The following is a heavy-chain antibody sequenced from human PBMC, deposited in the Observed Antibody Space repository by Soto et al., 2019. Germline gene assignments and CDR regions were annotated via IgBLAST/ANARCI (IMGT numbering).Heavy chain of an antibody. CDR1: GFTFSSYW. J-gene: IGHJ4*02. V-gene: IGHV3-7*04. CDR3: ARGDYHRSGSYYN. D-gene: IGHD3-10*01. CDR2: IKKDGSEN. Sequence: EVQLVESGGDLVQPGGSLRLSCVASGFTFSSYWMTWVRQAPGKGLEWVANIKKDGSENYYVDAVKGRFTISRDNAKNSLYLQMNSLSAEDSAVDYWARGDYHRSGSYYNWGQGTLVTVSS.